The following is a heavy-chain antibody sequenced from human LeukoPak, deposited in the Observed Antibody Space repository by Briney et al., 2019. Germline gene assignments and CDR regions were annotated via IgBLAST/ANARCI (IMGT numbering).Heavy chain of an antibody. V-gene: IGHV3-23*01. Sequence: GGSLRLSCATSGFTFSSYGMSWVRQAPGKGLEWVSTIPNSGGSTHYADSVKGRFSISRDNSKNTLYLQMNSLRAEDTAVYYCAREYPPRYYYDSSGYLDYWGQGTLVTVSS. J-gene: IGHJ4*02. CDR2: IPNSGGST. CDR3: AREYPPRYYYDSSGYLDY. D-gene: IGHD3-22*01. CDR1: GFTFSSYG.